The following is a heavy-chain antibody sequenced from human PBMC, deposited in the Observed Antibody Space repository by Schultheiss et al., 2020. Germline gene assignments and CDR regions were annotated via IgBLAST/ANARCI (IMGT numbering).Heavy chain of an antibody. J-gene: IGHJ4*02. CDR2: ISSSSSYI. CDR1: GFTFSSYS. V-gene: IGHV3-21*01. CDR3: ARDMGTAMVTWYFDY. Sequence: GGSLRLSCAASGFTFSSYSMNWVRQAPGKGLEWVSSISSSSSYIYYADSVKGRFTISRDNAQNSLYLQMNSLRAEDTAVYYCARDMGTAMVTWYFDYWGQGTLVTVSS. D-gene: IGHD5-18*01.